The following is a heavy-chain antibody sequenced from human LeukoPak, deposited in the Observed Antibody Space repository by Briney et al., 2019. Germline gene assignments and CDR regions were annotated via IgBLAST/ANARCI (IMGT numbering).Heavy chain of an antibody. Sequence: SGESLRLAFSASGFTFISYSMTWVRQAPAKGLEWVSSISSSSSYIYYADSVKGRFTISRDNAKNSMYMQMNSLRAEDTAVYYCARAAAGPFDYWGQGTLVTVSS. CDR2: ISSSSSYI. D-gene: IGHD6-13*01. J-gene: IGHJ4*02. CDR1: GFTFISYS. CDR3: ARAAAGPFDY. V-gene: IGHV3-21*01.